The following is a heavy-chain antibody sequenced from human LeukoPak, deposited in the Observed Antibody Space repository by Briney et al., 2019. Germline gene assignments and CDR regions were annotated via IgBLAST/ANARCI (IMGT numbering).Heavy chain of an antibody. CDR2: INHSGST. D-gene: IGHD1-7*01. Sequence: PSETLSLTCAVYGGSFSGYYWSWIRQPPGKGLEWIGEINHSGSTNYNPSLKSRVTISVDTSKNQFSLKLSSVTAADTAVYYCARLTGTTYFVWFDPGAREPWSPSPQ. CDR3: ARLTGTTYFVWFDP. J-gene: IGHJ5*02. V-gene: IGHV4-34*01. CDR1: GGSFSGYY.